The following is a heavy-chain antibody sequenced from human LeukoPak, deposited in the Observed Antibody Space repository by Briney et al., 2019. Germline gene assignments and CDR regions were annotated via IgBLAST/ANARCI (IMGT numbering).Heavy chain of an antibody. Sequence: ETLSLTCTVSGGSVSSGSYYWSWVRQAPGKGLEWVSVIYSGGSTYYADSVKGRFTISRDNSKNTLYLQMNSLRAEDTAVYYCARDCRRCYHYYYGMDVWGQGTTVTVSS. V-gene: IGHV3-53*01. CDR3: ARDCRRCYHYYYGMDV. CDR2: IYSGGST. CDR1: GGSVSSGSYY. J-gene: IGHJ6*02. D-gene: IGHD5-24*01.